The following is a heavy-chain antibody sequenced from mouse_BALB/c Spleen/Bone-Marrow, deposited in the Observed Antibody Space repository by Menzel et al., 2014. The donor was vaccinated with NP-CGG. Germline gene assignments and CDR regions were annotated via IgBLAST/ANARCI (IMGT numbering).Heavy chain of an antibody. CDR2: IRNKAFGYTT. V-gene: IGHV7-3*02. CDR1: GFTFTDYY. D-gene: IGHD1-1*01. CDR3: ARDMGGLLFDS. J-gene: IGHJ2*01. Sequence: EVKLEESGGGLVQPGGSLRLSCATSGFTFTDYYMNWVRPPPGKALEWLAFIRNKAFGYTTEYSASVRGRFTISRDNSQNILYLQMNTLRAEDSATYYCARDMGGLLFDSWGQGTTLSVSS.